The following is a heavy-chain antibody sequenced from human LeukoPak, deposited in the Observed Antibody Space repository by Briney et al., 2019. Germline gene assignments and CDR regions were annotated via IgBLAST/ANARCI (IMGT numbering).Heavy chain of an antibody. Sequence: GGSLRLSCAASGFTFSSYEMNWVRQAPGKGLEWVSYISSSGSTIYYADSVKGRFTISRDNAKNSLYLQMNSLRAEDTAVYYCARGGVYNWNCENRLTFDPWGQGTLVTVSS. V-gene: IGHV3-48*03. J-gene: IGHJ5*02. D-gene: IGHD1-7*01. CDR2: ISSSGSTI. CDR1: GFTFSSYE. CDR3: ARGGVYNWNCENRLTFDP.